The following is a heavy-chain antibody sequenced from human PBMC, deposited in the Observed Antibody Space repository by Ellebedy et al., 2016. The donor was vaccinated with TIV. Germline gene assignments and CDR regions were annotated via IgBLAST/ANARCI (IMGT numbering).Heavy chain of an antibody. CDR2: IYTDGGT. V-gene: IGHV3-66*01. CDR1: GFTVSNFF. J-gene: IGHJ5*02. CDR3: ARDPGGGGNYGDNWFDP. D-gene: IGHD4-17*01. Sequence: PGGSLRLSCAASGFTVSNFFMSWVRQAPGKGLEWVSVIYTDGGTNYTDSVMGRFTISRDNSENPLYLQMDSLRAEDTAVYYCARDPGGGGNYGDNWFDPWGQGTLVTVSS.